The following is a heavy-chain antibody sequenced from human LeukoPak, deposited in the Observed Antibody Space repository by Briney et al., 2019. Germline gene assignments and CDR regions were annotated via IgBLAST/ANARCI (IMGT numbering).Heavy chain of an antibody. V-gene: IGHV1-46*01. J-gene: IGHJ4*02. CDR1: GYTFTSYY. CDR3: ARDGNPFVVVPAASDY. D-gene: IGHD2-2*01. CDR2: INPSGGST. Sequence: ASVKVSCKASGYTFTSYYMHWVRQAPGQGLEWMGIINPSGGSTSYAQKFQGRVTMTRDTSTSTAYMELRSLRSDDTAVYYCARDGNPFVVVPAASDYWGQGTLVTVSS.